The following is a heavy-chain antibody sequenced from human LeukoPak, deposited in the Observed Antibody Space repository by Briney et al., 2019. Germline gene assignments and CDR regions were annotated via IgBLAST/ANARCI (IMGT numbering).Heavy chain of an antibody. J-gene: IGHJ5*02. CDR2: ISGFNGHT. V-gene: IGHV1-18*04. Sequence: ASVKVSCKASGYTFSNYGITWVRQAPGQGFEWRGWISGFNGHTHIAQKVQGRVMLTTDTSTNTAYMELSSLRSDDTAVYFCARVHYDSSGLLDPWGQGTLVTVSS. CDR3: ARVHYDSSGLLDP. D-gene: IGHD3-22*01. CDR1: GYTFSNYG.